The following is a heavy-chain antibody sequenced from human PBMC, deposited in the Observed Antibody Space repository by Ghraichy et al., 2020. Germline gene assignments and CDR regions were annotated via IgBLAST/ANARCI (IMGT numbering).Heavy chain of an antibody. Sequence: SETLSLTCTVSGGSISSSSYYWGWIRQPPGKGLEWIGSIYYSGSTYYNPSLKSRVTISVDTSKNQFSLKLSSVTAADTAVYYCARQRYDYVWGSFPGPNAFDIWGQGTMVTVSS. J-gene: IGHJ3*02. CDR3: ARQRYDYVWGSFPGPNAFDI. D-gene: IGHD3-16*01. CDR1: GGSISSSSYY. CDR2: IYYSGST. V-gene: IGHV4-39*01.